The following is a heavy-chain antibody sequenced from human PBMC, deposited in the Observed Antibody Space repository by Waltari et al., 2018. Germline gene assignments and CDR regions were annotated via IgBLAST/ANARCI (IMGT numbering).Heavy chain of an antibody. CDR3: ASSYSSWYYFDY. V-gene: IGHV4-59*01. D-gene: IGHD6-6*01. Sequence: QVQLQESGPGLVKPSETLSLTCTVSGGSISSYYWSWIRQPPGKGLEWIWYIYYSGSTNYNPSLKSRVTISVDTSKNQFSLKLSSVTAADTAVYYCASSYSSWYYFDYWGQGTLVTVSS. CDR2: IYYSGST. J-gene: IGHJ4*02. CDR1: GGSISSYY.